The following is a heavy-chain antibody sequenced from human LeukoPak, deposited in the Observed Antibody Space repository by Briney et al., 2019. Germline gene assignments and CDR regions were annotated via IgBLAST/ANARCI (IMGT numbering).Heavy chain of an antibody. D-gene: IGHD6-13*01. CDR3: ARDPLLAAAGPNCFDP. CDR2: IYHSGST. Sequence: SETLSLTCIVSGYSISSGYYWGWIRQPPGKGLEWIGNIYHSGSTYYNPSLKRRVTISLDTSKNQFSLKMSAVAAAATADYYRARDPLLAAAGPNCFDPWGQGTLVTVSS. V-gene: IGHV4-38-2*02. J-gene: IGHJ5*02. CDR1: GYSISSGYY.